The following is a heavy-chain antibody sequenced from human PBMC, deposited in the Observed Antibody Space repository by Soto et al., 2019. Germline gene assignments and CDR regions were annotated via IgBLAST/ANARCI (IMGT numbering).Heavy chain of an antibody. V-gene: IGHV3-30*18. D-gene: IGHD2-21*01. CDR2: ISYDGSNK. CDR3: AKGAIPDL. J-gene: IGHJ2*01. CDR1: GFTFSSYG. Sequence: QVQLVESGGGVVQPGRSLRLSCAASGFTFSSYGMHWVRQAPGKGLEWVAVISYDGSNKYYADSVKGRFTISRDNSKNTLYLQMNSLRAEDTAVYYCAKGAIPDLWGRGTLVTVSS.